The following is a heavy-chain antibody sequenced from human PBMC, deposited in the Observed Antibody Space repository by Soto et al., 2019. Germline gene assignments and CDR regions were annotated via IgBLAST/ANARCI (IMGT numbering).Heavy chain of an antibody. CDR1: GGSISSGGYY. CDR2: IYYSGST. Sequence: QVQLQESGPGRVKPSQTLSLTCTVSGGSISSGGYYWSWIRQHPGKGLEWIGYIYYSGSTYYNPSLTSRVTISVATSKNQCSLKLSSVTAADTAVYYCARVVSYGYFDYWGQGTLVTVSS. D-gene: IGHD1-26*01. V-gene: IGHV4-31*03. J-gene: IGHJ4*02. CDR3: ARVVSYGYFDY.